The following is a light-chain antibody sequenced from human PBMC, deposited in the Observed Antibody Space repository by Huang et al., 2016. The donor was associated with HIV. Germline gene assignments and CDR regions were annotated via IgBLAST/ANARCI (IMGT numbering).Light chain of an antibody. CDR1: QGVSAY. V-gene: IGKV3-11*01. CDR3: QQRSDWPLT. J-gene: IGKJ4*01. CDR2: GAS. Sequence: EIVLTQSPATLSLSPGERATLSCRASQGVSAYLAWYQQKPGQAPRLLIYGASNRATGIPARFSGRGSGTDFTLTISSLEPEDFAVYYCQQRSDWPLTFGGGTKVEIK.